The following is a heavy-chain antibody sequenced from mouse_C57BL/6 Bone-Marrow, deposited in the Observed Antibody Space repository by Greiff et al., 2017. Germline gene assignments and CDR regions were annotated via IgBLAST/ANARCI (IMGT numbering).Heavy chain of an antibody. CDR1: GYAFSSYW. CDR2: IYPGDGAT. Sequence: QVQLKESGAELVKPGASVKISCKASGYAFSSYWMNWVKQRPGKGLEWIGQIYPGDGATNYNGKFKGKATLTADKSSSTAYMQRSSLTSEDSAVYFCAAIYYGNWYFDVWGTGTTVTVSS. CDR3: AAIYYGNWYFDV. D-gene: IGHD2-1*01. V-gene: IGHV1-80*01. J-gene: IGHJ1*03.